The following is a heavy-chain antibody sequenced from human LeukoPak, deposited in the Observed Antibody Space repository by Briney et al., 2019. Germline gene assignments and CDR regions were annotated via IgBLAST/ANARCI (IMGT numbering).Heavy chain of an antibody. D-gene: IGHD4-17*01. CDR2: ISSSSSYI. J-gene: IGHJ4*02. V-gene: IGHV3-21*01. CDR1: GFTFSSYS. Sequence: GGSLRLSCAASGFTFSSYSMNWVRQAPGKGLEWVSSISSSSSYIYYADSVKGRFTISRDNAKNSLYLQMNSLRAEDTAVYYCASSDDYGDPGGYWGQGTLVTVSS. CDR3: ASSDDYGDPGGY.